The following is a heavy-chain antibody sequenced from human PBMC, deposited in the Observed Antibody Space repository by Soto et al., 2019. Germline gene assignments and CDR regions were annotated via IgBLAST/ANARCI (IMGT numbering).Heavy chain of an antibody. J-gene: IGHJ6*02. V-gene: IGHV5-51*01. Sequence: PGESLKISCKGSGYRFTSYWTGWVRQMPGKGLEWMGIIYPGDSDTRYSPSFQGQVTISADKSISTAYLQWSSLKASDTAMYYCARTSAAGKYYYGMDVWGQGTTVTVSS. D-gene: IGHD6-13*01. CDR2: IYPGDSDT. CDR3: ARTSAAGKYYYGMDV. CDR1: GYRFTSYW.